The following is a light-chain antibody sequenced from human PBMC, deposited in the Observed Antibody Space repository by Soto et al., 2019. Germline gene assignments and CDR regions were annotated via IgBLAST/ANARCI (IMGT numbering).Light chain of an antibody. CDR2: TSF. CDR3: QQLLSYPIT. V-gene: IGKV1-39*01. CDR1: QSIGTL. Sequence: IQMTQSPSSLSASVGDRVSITCRASQSIGTLLNWYQQKPGEAPNLLIHTSFTLYSGVPSRFSDTGSGTDFTLTISSLQPEDFATYFCQQLLSYPITFGQGTRLEI. J-gene: IGKJ5*01.